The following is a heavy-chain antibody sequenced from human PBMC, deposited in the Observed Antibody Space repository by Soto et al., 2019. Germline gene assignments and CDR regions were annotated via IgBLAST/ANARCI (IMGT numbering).Heavy chain of an antibody. CDR3: VWFAKTSDGMDV. Sequence: HPGGSLRLSCAASGLTFSDSSIHWVRQASGKGLDWLGRIRTKASSYATAFAASLQGRFTMSRDDSKNTAYLQMNSLKIEDTAVYYCVWFAKTSDGMDVWGQGTTVTVSS. D-gene: IGHD3-9*01. CDR2: IRTKASSYAT. V-gene: IGHV3-73*01. CDR1: GLTFSDSS. J-gene: IGHJ6*02.